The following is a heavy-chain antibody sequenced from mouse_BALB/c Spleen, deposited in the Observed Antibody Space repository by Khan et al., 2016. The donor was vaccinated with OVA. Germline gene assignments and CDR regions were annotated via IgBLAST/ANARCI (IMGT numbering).Heavy chain of an antibody. J-gene: IGHJ2*01. CDR3: TRDRIDY. CDR1: GYTFTTYW. CDR2: INPTSGHT. Sequence: QVQLKQSGAELVKPGASVKMSCKTSGYTFTTYWMHWVKQRPGQGLEWIGYINPTSGHTDYNEKFKDKATLSADKSSSTAYMQLSSLTSEDSAVYYCTRDRIDYWGQGTTLTVSS. V-gene: IGHV1-7*01.